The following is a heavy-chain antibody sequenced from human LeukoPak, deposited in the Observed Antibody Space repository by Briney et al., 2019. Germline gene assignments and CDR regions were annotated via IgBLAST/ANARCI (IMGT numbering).Heavy chain of an antibody. CDR1: GGSITTYF. CDR3: ARGLYCGGDCYPDGFDI. CDR2: INYSGST. D-gene: IGHD2-21*02. Sequence: SETLSLTCTVSGGSITTYFWSWIRQAPGKGLEWIGFINYSGSTNSNPALKSRLTMSIDTSRNHFSLKLSSVTAAATAVYYCARGLYCGGDCYPDGFDIWGQGTMVTVSS. J-gene: IGHJ3*02. V-gene: IGHV4-59*01.